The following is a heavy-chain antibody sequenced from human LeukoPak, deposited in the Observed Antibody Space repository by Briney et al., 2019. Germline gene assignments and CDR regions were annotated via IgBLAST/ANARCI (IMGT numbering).Heavy chain of an antibody. CDR2: ISYDGSNK. Sequence: GGSLRLSCAASGFTFSSYGMHWVRQAPGKGLEWVAVISYDGSNKYYADSVKGRFTISRDNSKNTLYLQMNSLRAEDTAVYYCARDISRKLRYFDYWGQGTLVTVSS. J-gene: IGHJ4*02. V-gene: IGHV3-30*03. CDR3: ARDISRKLRYFDY. D-gene: IGHD3-9*01. CDR1: GFTFSSYG.